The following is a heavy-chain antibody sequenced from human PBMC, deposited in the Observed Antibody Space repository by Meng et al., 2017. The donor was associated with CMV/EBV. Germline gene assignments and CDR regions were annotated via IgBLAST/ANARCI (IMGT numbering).Heavy chain of an antibody. Sequence: FTSYDINWVRQATRQGLEWMGWMNPNSGNTGYAQKFQGRVTMTRNTSISTAYMELSSLRSEDTAVYYCARGPANYGSGSYSPYNWFDPWGQGTLVTVSS. CDR1: FTSYD. D-gene: IGHD3-10*01. CDR3: ARGPANYGSGSYSPYNWFDP. CDR2: MNPNSGNT. V-gene: IGHV1-8*01. J-gene: IGHJ5*02.